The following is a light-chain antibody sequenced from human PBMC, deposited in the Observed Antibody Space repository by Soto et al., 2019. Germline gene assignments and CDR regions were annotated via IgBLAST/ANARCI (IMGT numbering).Light chain of an antibody. CDR3: QQYGSSGT. Sequence: IVLTQSPATLSSFPGDRVTLSCITSQSVGINLAWYQKKPGQAPRLLIYGASNRATGIPDRFSGSGSGTDFTLTISRLEPEDFAVYYCQQYGSSGTFGQGTKGDIK. CDR2: GAS. V-gene: IGKV3-20*01. J-gene: IGKJ1*01. CDR1: QSVGIN.